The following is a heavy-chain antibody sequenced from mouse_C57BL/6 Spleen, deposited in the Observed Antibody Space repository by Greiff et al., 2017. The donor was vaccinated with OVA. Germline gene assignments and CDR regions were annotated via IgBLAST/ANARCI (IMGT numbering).Heavy chain of an antibody. CDR3: ANDDEGGAWFAY. J-gene: IGHJ3*01. Sequence: QVQLQQPGAELVKPGASVKVSCKASGYTFTSYWMHWVKQRPGQGLEWIGRIHPSDSDTNYNQQFKGKATLTVAKSSSTAYMQLSSLTSEDSAVYYCANDDEGGAWFAYWGQGTLVTVSA. CDR2: IHPSDSDT. D-gene: IGHD2-4*01. CDR1: GYTFTSYW. V-gene: IGHV1-74*01.